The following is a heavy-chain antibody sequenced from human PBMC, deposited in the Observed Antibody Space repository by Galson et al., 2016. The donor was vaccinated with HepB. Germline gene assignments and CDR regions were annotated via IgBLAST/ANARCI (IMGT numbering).Heavy chain of an antibody. Sequence: SLRLSCAVSGFTFSDYAINWVRQAPGQGLEWVSTFSHSGDKADSVKGRFSISIDTSKNTLYLQMNSLTAEDTAVYYCAISPGAMRYFFYFWGQGTLVTVSS. D-gene: IGHD1-1*01. CDR3: AISPGAMRYFFYF. V-gene: IGHV3-23*01. CDR2: FSHSGD. J-gene: IGHJ4*02. CDR1: GFTFSDYA.